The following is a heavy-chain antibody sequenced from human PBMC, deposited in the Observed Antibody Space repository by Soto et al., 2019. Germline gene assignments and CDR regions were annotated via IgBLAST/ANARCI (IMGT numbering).Heavy chain of an antibody. CDR2: ISGSGGST. CDR3: AKDVVVPAAMWGYYYYGMDV. CDR1: GFTFSSYA. Sequence: GGSLSLSCAASGFTFSSYAMSWVRQAPGKGLEWVSAISGSGGSTYYADSVKGRFTISRDNSKNTLYLQMNSLRAEDTAVYYCAKDVVVPAAMWGYYYYGMDVWGQGTTVTVSS. J-gene: IGHJ6*02. D-gene: IGHD2-2*01. V-gene: IGHV3-23*01.